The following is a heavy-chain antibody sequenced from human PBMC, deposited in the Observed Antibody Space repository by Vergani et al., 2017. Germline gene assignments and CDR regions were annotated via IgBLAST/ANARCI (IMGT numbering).Heavy chain of an antibody. Sequence: EVQLVESGGGLVQPGGSLRLSCAASGFTFRSYWMSWVRQAPGKGLEWVANIKQDGSEKYYVDSVKGRFTISRDNAKNSLYLQMNSLRAEDTAVYYCASSIVVVTATYDYWGQGTLVTVSS. CDR2: IKQDGSEK. D-gene: IGHD2-21*02. V-gene: IGHV3-7*01. CDR1: GFTFRSYW. J-gene: IGHJ4*02. CDR3: ASSIVVVTATYDY.